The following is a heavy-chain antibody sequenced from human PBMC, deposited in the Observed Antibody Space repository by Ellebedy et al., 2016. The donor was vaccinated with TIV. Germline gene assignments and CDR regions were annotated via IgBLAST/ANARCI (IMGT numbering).Heavy chain of an antibody. D-gene: IGHD5-18*01. J-gene: IGHJ6*02. CDR1: GFTVSSNY. CDR3: AREGIQLWLLCGMDV. CDR2: IYSGGST. V-gene: IGHV3-53*04. Sequence: GGSLRLXXAASGFTVSSNYMSWVRQAPGKGLEWVSVIYSGGSTYYADSVKGRFTISRHNSKNTLYLQMNSLRAEDTAVYYCAREGIQLWLLCGMDVWGQGTTVTVSS.